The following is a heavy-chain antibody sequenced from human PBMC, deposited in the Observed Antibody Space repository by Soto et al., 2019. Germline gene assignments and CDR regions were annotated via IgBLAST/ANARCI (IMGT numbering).Heavy chain of an antibody. Sequence: PGGSLRLSCAASGFTFSSYAMHWVRQAPGKGLEWVAVISYDGSNKYYADSVKGRFTISRDNSKNTLYLQMNSLRAEDTAVYYCARDRTTMILVYPPRLQNDYWGQGTLVTVSS. J-gene: IGHJ4*02. V-gene: IGHV3-30-3*01. CDR1: GFTFSSYA. CDR3: ARDRTTMILVYPPRLQNDY. CDR2: ISYDGSNK. D-gene: IGHD3-22*01.